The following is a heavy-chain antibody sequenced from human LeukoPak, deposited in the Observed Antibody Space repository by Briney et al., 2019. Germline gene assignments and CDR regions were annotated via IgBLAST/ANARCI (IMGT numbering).Heavy chain of an antibody. CDR2: ISWNSGSI. CDR1: GFTFDDYA. Sequence: PGGSLRLSCAASGFTFDDYAMHWVRQAPGKGLEWVAGISWNSGSIGYADSVRGRFTISRDNVKNSLYLQMNSLSAEDTALYYCAKGEYFQHWGQGTLVTVSS. J-gene: IGHJ1*01. V-gene: IGHV3-9*01. CDR3: AKGEYFQH.